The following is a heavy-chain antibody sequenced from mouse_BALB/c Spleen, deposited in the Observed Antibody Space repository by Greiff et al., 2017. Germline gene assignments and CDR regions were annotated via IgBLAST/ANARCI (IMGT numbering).Heavy chain of an antibody. CDR2: INPSTGYT. CDR3: ARLRYFDY. D-gene: IGHD1-1*01. Sequence: QVQLQQSGAELAKPGASVKMSCKASGYTFTSYWMHWVKQRPGQGLEWIGYINPSTGYTEYNQKFKDKATLTADKSPSTAYMQLSSLTSEDSAVYYCARLRYFDYWGQGTTLTVSS. CDR1: GYTFTSYW. J-gene: IGHJ2*01. V-gene: IGHV1-7*01.